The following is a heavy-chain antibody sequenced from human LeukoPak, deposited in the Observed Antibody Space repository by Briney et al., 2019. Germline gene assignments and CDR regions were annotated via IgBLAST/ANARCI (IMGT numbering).Heavy chain of an antibody. CDR3: ARNGVEKQLVYFDY. Sequence: PSETLSLTCTVSGGSISSYYWSWIRQPPGKGLEWIGYIYYSGSTNYNPSLKSRVTISVDTSKNQFSLKLSSVTAADTAVYYCARNGVEKQLVYFDYWGRGALVTVSS. D-gene: IGHD6-13*01. CDR1: GGSISSYY. V-gene: IGHV4-59*01. J-gene: IGHJ4*02. CDR2: IYYSGST.